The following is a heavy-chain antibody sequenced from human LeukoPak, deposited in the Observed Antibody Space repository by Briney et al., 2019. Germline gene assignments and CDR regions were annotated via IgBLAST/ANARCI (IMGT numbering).Heavy chain of an antibody. CDR2: ISWNSGSI. D-gene: IGHD3-10*01. J-gene: IGHJ4*02. CDR1: GFTFDDYA. Sequence: PGRSLRLSCAASGFTFDDYAMHWVRQAPGKGLEWVSGISWNSGSIGYADSVKGRFTISRDNAKNSLYLQMNSLRAEDTALYYCAKDKAGGFGELSSRFDYWGQGTLVTVSS. V-gene: IGHV3-9*01. CDR3: AKDKAGGFGELSSRFDY.